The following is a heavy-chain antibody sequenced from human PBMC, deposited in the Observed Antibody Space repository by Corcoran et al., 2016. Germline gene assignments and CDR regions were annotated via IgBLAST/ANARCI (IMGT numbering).Heavy chain of an antibody. D-gene: IGHD5-18*01. V-gene: IGHV5-51*01. J-gene: IGHJ5*02. CDR2: IYPGDSDT. Sequence: EVQLVQSGAEVKKPGESRKISCKGSGYSFTSYWIGWVRQMPGKGMEWMGIIYPGDSDTRYSPAFQGQVTISADKSISTAYLQWSSLKASDTAMYYCARSHSRYTAMGLFDPWGQGALVTVSS. CDR3: ARSHSRYTAMGLFDP. CDR1: GYSFTSYW.